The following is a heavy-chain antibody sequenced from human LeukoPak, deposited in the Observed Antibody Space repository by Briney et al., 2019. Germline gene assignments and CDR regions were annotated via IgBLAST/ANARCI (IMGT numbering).Heavy chain of an antibody. D-gene: IGHD2-2*01. CDR1: GYTFTGYY. CDR3: ARDFVPAAIPWFDP. V-gene: IGHV1-2*02. J-gene: IGHJ5*02. Sequence: GSVKVSCKASGYTFTGYYMHWVRQAPGQGLEWMGWIKPNSGVTNYAQKFQGRVTMTRDTSISTAYMELSRLRSDDTAVYYCARDFVPAAIPWFDPWGQGTLVTVSS. CDR2: IKPNSGVT.